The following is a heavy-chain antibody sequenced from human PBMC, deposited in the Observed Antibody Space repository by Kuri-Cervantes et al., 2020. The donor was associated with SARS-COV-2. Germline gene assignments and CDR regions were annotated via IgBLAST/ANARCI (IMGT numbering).Heavy chain of an antibody. D-gene: IGHD2-2*01. CDR1: GFTFNTYA. CDR2: ISASGRTT. V-gene: IGHV3-23*01. J-gene: IGHJ4*02. Sequence: GGSLRLSCAASGFTFNTYAMSWVRQAPGKGLEWVAAISASGRTTYYGDSVKGHFTISRDNSKNTLYLQMDSLRAEDTAVYYCAGWGYQLLPYWGQGTLVTVSS. CDR3: AGWGYQLLPY.